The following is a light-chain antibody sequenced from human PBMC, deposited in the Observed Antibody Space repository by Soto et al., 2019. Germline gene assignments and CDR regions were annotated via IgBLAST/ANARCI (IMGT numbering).Light chain of an antibody. J-gene: IGLJ2*01. CDR2: DVS. CDR3: SSYTSTSTLVV. CDR1: SSDVGGYNY. Sequence: QSALTQPASVSGSPGQSITISCTGTSSDVGGYNYVSWYQHHPGKAPKLMIYDVSNRPSGVSNRFSGSKSGNTASLTISRVQAEDEADYYCSSYTSTSTLVVFGGGTKLTVL. V-gene: IGLV2-14*03.